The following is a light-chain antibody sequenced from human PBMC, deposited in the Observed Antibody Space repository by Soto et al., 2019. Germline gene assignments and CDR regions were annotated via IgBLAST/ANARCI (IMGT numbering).Light chain of an antibody. V-gene: IGKV3-11*01. CDR1: QSISSY. J-gene: IGKJ4*01. CDR2: AAS. Sequence: EIVLTQSPATLSLSPGERATLSCRASQSISSYLAWYQQKPGQAPRLLISAASDRATGIPARFSGSGSGTDFSLTINSLEPEDFAVYYCQQRRDWPLTFGGGTKVEIK. CDR3: QQRRDWPLT.